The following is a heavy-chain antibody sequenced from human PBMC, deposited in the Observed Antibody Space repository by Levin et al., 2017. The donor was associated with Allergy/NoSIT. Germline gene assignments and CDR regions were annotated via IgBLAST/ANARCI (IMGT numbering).Heavy chain of an antibody. CDR1: GYSFTSYW. CDR3: ARRGTRDYYYYMDV. J-gene: IGHJ6*03. D-gene: IGHD2-8*01. V-gene: IGHV5-51*01. CDR2: IYPGDSDT. Sequence: GGSLRLSCQGSGYSFTSYWIGWVRQMPGKGLEWMGIIYPGDSDTRYSPSFQGQLTISADTSTSTAYLQWSSLKASNTAIYYCARRGTRDYYYYMDVWGKGTTVTVSS.